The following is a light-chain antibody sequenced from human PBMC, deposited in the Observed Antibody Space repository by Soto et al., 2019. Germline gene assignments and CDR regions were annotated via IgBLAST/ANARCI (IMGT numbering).Light chain of an antibody. CDR3: MQGTPLPPYT. V-gene: IGKV2-30*01. CDR1: QSLAYSDGNTY. CDR2: KVS. Sequence: DVVMTQSPLSLPVTLGQPASISCRSSQSLAYSDGNTYLNWFQQRPGQSPRRLIYKVSNRDSGVPDRFSGSGSGTDFTLKISRVEAEDVGVYYCMQGTPLPPYTFGQGTKLEIK. J-gene: IGKJ2*01.